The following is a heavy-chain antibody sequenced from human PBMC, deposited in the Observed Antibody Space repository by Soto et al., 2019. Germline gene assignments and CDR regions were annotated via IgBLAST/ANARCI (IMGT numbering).Heavy chain of an antibody. V-gene: IGHV4-31*03. CDR3: ARSIDP. J-gene: IGHJ5*02. CDR2: IYYSGST. CDR1: GGSTSSGRYY. Sequence: SETLSITCTVSGGSTSSGRYYWSCIRQHTGKGLEWIGYIYYSGSTYYNPSLKKRVTISIATPKNQFSLKLSSVPAADTAVYYCARSIDPRSQRTLVPVSS.